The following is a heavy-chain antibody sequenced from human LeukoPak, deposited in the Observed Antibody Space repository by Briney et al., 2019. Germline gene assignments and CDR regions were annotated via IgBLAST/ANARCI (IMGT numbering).Heavy chain of an antibody. CDR3: ARFRAGVGEPYGDY. CDR1: GYTFTSYG. J-gene: IGHJ4*02. V-gene: IGHV1-18*01. D-gene: IGHD3-10*01. Sequence: ASVKVSCKASGYTFTSYGISWVRQAPGQGLEWMGWISAYNGNTNYAQNLQGRVTMTTDTSASTAYMELRSLRSDDTAVYYCARFRAGVGEPYGDYWGQGTLVTVSS. CDR2: ISAYNGNT.